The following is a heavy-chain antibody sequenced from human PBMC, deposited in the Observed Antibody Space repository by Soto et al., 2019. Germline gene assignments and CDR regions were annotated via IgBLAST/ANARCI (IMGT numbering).Heavy chain of an antibody. J-gene: IGHJ4*02. CDR2: IYYSGST. CDR3: ARDFGYSSGWYFNFDY. CDR1: GGSISSYY. V-gene: IGHV4-59*01. Sequence: LEILSLTCTVSGGSISSYYWSWIRQPPGKGLEWIGYIYYSGSTNYNPSLKSRVTISVDTSKNQFSLKLSSVTAADTAVYYCARDFGYSSGWYFNFDYWGQGTLVTVSS. D-gene: IGHD6-19*01.